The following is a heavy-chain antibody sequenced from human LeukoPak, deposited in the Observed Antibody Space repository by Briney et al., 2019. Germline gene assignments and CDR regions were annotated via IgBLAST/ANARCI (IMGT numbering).Heavy chain of an antibody. CDR1: GGSLSSYY. J-gene: IGHJ5*02. Sequence: SETLSLTCTASGGSLSSYYWSWMRQPPGKGLEWIGYIYYSGSTNYNPSLKSRVTISVDTSKNQFSLKLSSVTAADTAVYYCARQSQGYCSSTNCHSWFDPWGQGTLVSVSS. D-gene: IGHD2-2*01. CDR3: ARQSQGYCSSTNCHSWFDP. V-gene: IGHV4-59*08. CDR2: IYYSGST.